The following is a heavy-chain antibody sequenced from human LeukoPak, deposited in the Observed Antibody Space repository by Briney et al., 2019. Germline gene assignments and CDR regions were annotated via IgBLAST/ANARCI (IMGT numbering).Heavy chain of an antibody. J-gene: IGHJ4*02. V-gene: IGHV4-61*03. CDR2: IHYTGST. Sequence: SQTLSLTCTVSGASVSYGNYYWSWIRHPPGKGLEWIGYIHYTGSTNYNPSLKNRLNISVDESKNNFSLKLSSVTAADTAVYYCARGGLSSGYYSAFDYWGQGTLVTVSS. CDR3: ARGGLSSGYYSAFDY. CDR1: GASVSYGNYY. D-gene: IGHD3-22*01.